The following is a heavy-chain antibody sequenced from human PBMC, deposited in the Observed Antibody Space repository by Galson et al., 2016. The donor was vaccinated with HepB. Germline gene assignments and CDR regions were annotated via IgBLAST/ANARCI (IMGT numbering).Heavy chain of an antibody. CDR1: GGSISSGGYS. CDR3: ARGQKGNYDCWTGGITGYYFDS. CDR2: IYDSGST. V-gene: IGHV4-30-2*01. J-gene: IGHJ4*02. D-gene: IGHD3-3*01. Sequence: TLSSTCAVSGGSISSGGYSWSWIRQPPGKGLEWIGYIYDSGSTYYNPSLKSRVTISVDTSKNQFSLKLSSVTAADTAVYYCARGQKGNYDCWTGGITGYYFDSWGQGTLVTVSS.